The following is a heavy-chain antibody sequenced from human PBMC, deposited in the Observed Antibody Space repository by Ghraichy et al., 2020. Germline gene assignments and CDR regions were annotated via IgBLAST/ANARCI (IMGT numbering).Heavy chain of an antibody. Sequence: GGSLRLSCAASGFSFSHYWMSWVSQAPGEGLEWVANIKEDGSEKYPVDSVKGRFTISRDNAKNSLYLQMNSLRAEDTAVYYCKRAGRPADLWGRGTLVIVSS. CDR2: IKEDGSEK. V-gene: IGHV3-7*03. J-gene: IGHJ2*01. CDR3: KRAGRPADL. CDR1: GFSFSHYW. D-gene: IGHD1-26*01.